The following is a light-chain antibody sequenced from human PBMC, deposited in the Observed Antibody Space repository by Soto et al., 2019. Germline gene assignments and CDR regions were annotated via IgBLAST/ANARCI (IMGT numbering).Light chain of an antibody. CDR2: EAS. J-gene: IGKJ4*01. CDR3: QQYDSYPLT. V-gene: IGKV1-5*03. Sequence: DMQMTQSPSTLSASVGDRVTITCRASPSVSSSLAWHQQKPGNAPNLLIYEASSLESGVPPRFSGSGSGTEFTLTVSSLQPDDFANYYCQQYDSYPLTFGGGTKVEIK. CDR1: PSVSSS.